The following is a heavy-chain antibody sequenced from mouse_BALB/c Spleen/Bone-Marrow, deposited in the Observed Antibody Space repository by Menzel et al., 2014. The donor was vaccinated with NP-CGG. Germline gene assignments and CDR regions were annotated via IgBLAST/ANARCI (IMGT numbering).Heavy chain of an antibody. J-gene: IGHJ1*01. Sequence: LQESGAELAKPGASVKTSCKASGYTFTDYWMHWVKQRPGQGLEWIGYINPSSGYTEYNQKFKDKATLTADKSSSTAYMQLNILTSEDSAVYYCARRYGSLWYFDVWGAGTTVTVSS. CDR2: INPSSGYT. D-gene: IGHD1-1*01. V-gene: IGHV1-7*01. CDR1: GYTFTDYW. CDR3: ARRYGSLWYFDV.